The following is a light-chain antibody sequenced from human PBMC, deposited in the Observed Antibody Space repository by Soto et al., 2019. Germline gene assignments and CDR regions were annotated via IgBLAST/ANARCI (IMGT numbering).Light chain of an antibody. CDR1: SSDVGGYNY. CDR3: SSYTTRSTL. CDR2: DVS. Sequence: QSALTQPASVSGSPGQSITISCTGTSSDVGGYNYVSWYQQHPGKAPKLMIYDVSNRPSGVSNRFSGSKSGNTASLTISGLQAEDEADYYGSSYTTRSTLFGGGTQLTVL. J-gene: IGLJ2*01. V-gene: IGLV2-14*01.